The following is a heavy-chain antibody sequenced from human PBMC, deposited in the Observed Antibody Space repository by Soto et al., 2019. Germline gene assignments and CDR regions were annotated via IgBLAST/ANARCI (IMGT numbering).Heavy chain of an antibody. CDR1: GFTFSSYG. D-gene: IGHD3-16*02. CDR2: IWYDGSNK. Sequence: QVQLVESGGGVVQPGRSLRLSCAASGFTFSSYGMHWVRQAPGKGLEWVAVIWYDGSNKYYADSVKGRFTISRDNSKNTLYLQMNSLRAEDTAVYYCARAVNDYIWGSYRPGVGYYFDYWGQGTLVTVSS. J-gene: IGHJ4*02. CDR3: ARAVNDYIWGSYRPGVGYYFDY. V-gene: IGHV3-33*01.